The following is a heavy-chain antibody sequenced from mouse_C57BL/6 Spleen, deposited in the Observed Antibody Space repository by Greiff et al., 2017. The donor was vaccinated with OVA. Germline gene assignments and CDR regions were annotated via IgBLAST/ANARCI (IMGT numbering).Heavy chain of an antibody. J-gene: IGHJ3*01. V-gene: IGHV1-55*01. Sequence: QVQLQQSGAELVKPGASVKMSCKASGYTFTSYWLTWVKQRPGQGLEWIGDISPGSGSTNYNEKFKSKATLTVDTSSSTAYMQLSSLTSEDSAVYYCARAYYSKSFAYWGQGTLVTVSA. D-gene: IGHD2-5*01. CDR2: ISPGSGST. CDR3: ARAYYSKSFAY. CDR1: GYTFTSYW.